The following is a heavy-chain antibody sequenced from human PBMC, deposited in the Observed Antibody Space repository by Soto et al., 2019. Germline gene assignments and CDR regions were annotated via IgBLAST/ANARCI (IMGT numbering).Heavy chain of an antibody. CDR3: ARDPTYSSHDAFDI. D-gene: IGHD6-13*01. CDR1: GYTFTSYG. Sequence: GPSVKVSCKASGYTFTSYGISWVRQAPGQGLEWMGWISAYNGNTNYAQKLQGRVTMTTDTSTSTAYMELRSLRSDDTAVYYCARDPTYSSHDAFDIWGQGTMVTVSS. J-gene: IGHJ3*02. V-gene: IGHV1-18*04. CDR2: ISAYNGNT.